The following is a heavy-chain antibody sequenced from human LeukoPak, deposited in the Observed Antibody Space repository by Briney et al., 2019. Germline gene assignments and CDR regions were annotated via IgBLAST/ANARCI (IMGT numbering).Heavy chain of an antibody. D-gene: IGHD6-13*01. V-gene: IGHV3-7*01. J-gene: IGHJ6*03. CDR2: IKQDGSEK. CDR1: GFTFSSYW. Sequence: PGGSLRLSCAASGFTFSSYWMSWVRQAPGKGLEWVTNIKQDGSEKYYVDSVKGRFTISRDNAKNSLYLQMNSLRAEDTAVYYCARDSSSWLDHYYYYYMDVWGKGTTVTVSS. CDR3: ARDSSSWLDHYYYYYMDV.